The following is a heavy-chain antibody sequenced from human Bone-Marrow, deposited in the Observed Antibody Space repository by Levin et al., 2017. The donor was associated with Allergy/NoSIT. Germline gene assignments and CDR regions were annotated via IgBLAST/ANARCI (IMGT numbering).Heavy chain of an antibody. J-gene: IGHJ5*02. Sequence: PSETLSLTCAVSGGSISSGDYSWNWIRQPPGKGLEWIGYIYQNGNTYDNPSLRSRLTISVDRSKNQFSLKLTSVTAADTAVYYCAVGHCGRATYSGGRFDPWGQGVLLTVSS. CDR2: IYQNGNT. V-gene: IGHV4-30-2*01. D-gene: IGHD2-21*01. CDR1: GGSISSGDYS. CDR3: AVGHCGRATYSGGRFDP.